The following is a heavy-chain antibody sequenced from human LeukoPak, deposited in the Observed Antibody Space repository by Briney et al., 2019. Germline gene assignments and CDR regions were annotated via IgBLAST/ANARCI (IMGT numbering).Heavy chain of an antibody. D-gene: IGHD2-2*01. CDR3: ARESRNTMPGMDV. Sequence: GGSLRLSCAASGFTFSRDWMHWVRQAPGKGLVWVSRINSDGSSTSYADSVKGRFTISRDNAKNTLYLQMNSLRAEDTAVYYCARESRNTMPGMDVWGQGTTVTVSS. J-gene: IGHJ6*02. CDR2: INSDGSST. V-gene: IGHV3-74*01. CDR1: GFTFSRDW.